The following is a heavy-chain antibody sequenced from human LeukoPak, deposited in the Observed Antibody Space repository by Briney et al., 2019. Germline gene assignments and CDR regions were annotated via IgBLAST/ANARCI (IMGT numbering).Heavy chain of an antibody. V-gene: IGHV4-59*13. CDR1: GTSINTYS. CDR3: ARGDQEFDY. Sequence: PSQTLSLARTVSGTSINTYSWSWIRQTPGKGLEWIGDVYASGDYNSGINTYTPSLESRVTITVDTSKNQFALRLTSLTAADTAVYYCARGDQEFDYWGQGTRVTVSS. J-gene: IGHJ4*02. CDR2: VYASGDYNSGIN.